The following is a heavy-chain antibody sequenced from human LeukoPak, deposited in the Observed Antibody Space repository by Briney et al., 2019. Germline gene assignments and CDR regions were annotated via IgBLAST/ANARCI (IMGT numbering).Heavy chain of an antibody. CDR2: ISYDGSNK. CDR3: AKDAEYGDYLWDY. V-gene: IGHV3-30*18. D-gene: IGHD4-17*01. CDR1: GFTFSSYG. J-gene: IGHJ4*02. Sequence: GGSLRLSCAASGFTFSSYGMHWVRQAPGKGLEWVAVISYDGSNKYYADSVKGRFTISRDNSKNTLYLQMNSLGAEDTAVYYCAKDAEYGDYLWDYWGQGTLVTVSS.